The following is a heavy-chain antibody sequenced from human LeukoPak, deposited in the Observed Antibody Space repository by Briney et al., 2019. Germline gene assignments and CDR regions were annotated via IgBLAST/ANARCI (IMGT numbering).Heavy chain of an antibody. CDR2: ISAYNGNT. CDR3: AREVGSGTYYYYGMDV. D-gene: IGHD1-26*01. J-gene: IGHJ6*02. V-gene: IGHV1-18*01. CDR1: GYTFTSYG. Sequence: ASVKVSCKASGYTFTSYGISWVRQAPGQGLEWMGWISAYNGNTNYAQKLQGRVTMTTDTSTSTAYMELRSLRSDDTAVYYCAREVGSGTYYYYGMDVWGQGTTVTVSS.